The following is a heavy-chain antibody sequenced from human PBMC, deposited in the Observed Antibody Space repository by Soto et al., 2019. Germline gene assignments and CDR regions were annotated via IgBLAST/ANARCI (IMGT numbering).Heavy chain of an antibody. CDR2: IYYSGST. CDR1: GGSISSYY. V-gene: IGHV4-59*01. J-gene: IGHJ6*02. CDR3: ARGPIAYYYDSSGYNYYYYGMDV. D-gene: IGHD3-22*01. Sequence: SETLSLTCTVSGGSISSYYWGWIRQPPGKGLEWIGYIYYSGSTNYNPSLKSRVTISVDTSKNQFSLKLSSVTAADTAVYYCARGPIAYYYDSSGYNYYYYGMDVWGQGTTVTVSS.